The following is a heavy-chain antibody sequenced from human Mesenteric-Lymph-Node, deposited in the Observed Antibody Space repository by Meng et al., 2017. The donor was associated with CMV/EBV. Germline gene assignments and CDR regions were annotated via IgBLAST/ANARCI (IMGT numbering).Heavy chain of an antibody. J-gene: IGHJ4*02. D-gene: IGHD6-13*01. CDR1: GFTFSSYD. Sequence: GGSLRLSCAASGFTFSSYDMHWVRQATGKGLEWVSAIGTAGDTYYPGSVKGRFTISRENAKNSLYLQMNSLRAGDTAVYYCARVSGGSRYDYWGQGTLVTVSS. CDR2: IGTAGDT. CDR3: ARVSGGSRYDY. V-gene: IGHV3-13*01.